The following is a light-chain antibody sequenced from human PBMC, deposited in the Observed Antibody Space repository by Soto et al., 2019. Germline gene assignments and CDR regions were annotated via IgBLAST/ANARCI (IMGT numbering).Light chain of an antibody. CDR3: QQYNSYPIP. CDR1: QSISSW. J-gene: IGKJ5*01. Sequence: DIQMTQSPSTLSASVGDRVTITCRASQSISSWLAWYQQKPGKAPKLLIYKASSLDSGVPSRFSGSGSGTEFTLTISSLQPDDFAPYYCQQYNSYPIPFGQGTRLEIK. CDR2: KAS. V-gene: IGKV1-5*03.